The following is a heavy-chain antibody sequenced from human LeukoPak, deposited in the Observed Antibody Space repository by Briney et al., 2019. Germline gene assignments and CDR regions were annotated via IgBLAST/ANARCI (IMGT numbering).Heavy chain of an antibody. Sequence: GGSLRLSCAASGFTFSSYWMSWVRQAPGKGLEWVANIKQGGSEKYYVDSVKGRFTISRDNSKNTLYLQMNSLRAEDTAVYYCAKSSMVRGAPPRYWGQGTLVTVSS. CDR1: GFTFSSYW. D-gene: IGHD3-10*01. CDR3: AKSSMVRGAPPRY. J-gene: IGHJ4*02. V-gene: IGHV3-7*03. CDR2: IKQGGSEK.